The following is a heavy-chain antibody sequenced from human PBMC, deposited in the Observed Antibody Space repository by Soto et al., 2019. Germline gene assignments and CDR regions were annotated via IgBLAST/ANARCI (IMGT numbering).Heavy chain of an antibody. J-gene: IGHJ3*02. D-gene: IGHD3-22*01. CDR3: ARKEPYYYDSSGYPDAFDI. CDR2: IYYSGST. V-gene: IGHV4-39*01. CDR1: GGSISSSSSY. Sequence: SDTLSLTCPVPGGSISSSSSYWGWIRQPPGKGLEWIGSIYYSGSTYYNPSLKSRVTISVDTSKNQFSLKPSSVTAADTAVYYCARKEPYYYDSSGYPDAFDIWGQGTMVT.